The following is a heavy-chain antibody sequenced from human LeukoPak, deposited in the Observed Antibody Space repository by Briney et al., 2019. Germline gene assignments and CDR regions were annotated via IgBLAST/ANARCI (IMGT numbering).Heavy chain of an antibody. CDR1: GYTFTGYY. CDR3: ARVLGAARPHYYYYYYMDV. J-gene: IGHJ6*03. D-gene: IGHD3-16*01. Sequence: GASVKVSCKASGYTFTGYYMHWVRQAPGQGLEWMGWINPNSGGTNYAQKFQGRVTMTRDTSISTAYMELSRLRSDDTAVYYCARVLGAARPHYYYYYYMDVWGKGTTVTVSS. V-gene: IGHV1-2*02. CDR2: INPNSGGT.